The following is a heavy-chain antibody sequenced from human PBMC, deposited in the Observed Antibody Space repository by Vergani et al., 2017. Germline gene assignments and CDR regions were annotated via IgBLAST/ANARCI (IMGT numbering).Heavy chain of an antibody. CDR3: AKGCSSSWNDAFDI. J-gene: IGHJ3*02. CDR1: GFTFDDYA. CDR2: ISWNSGSI. V-gene: IGHV3-9*01. D-gene: IGHD6-13*01. Sequence: EVQLVESGGGLVQPGRSLRLSCAASGFTFDDYAMHWVRQAPGKGLEGVSGISWNSGSIGYADSVKGRFTISRDNAKNSLYLQMNSLRAEDTALYYCAKGCSSSWNDAFDIWGQGTMVTVSS.